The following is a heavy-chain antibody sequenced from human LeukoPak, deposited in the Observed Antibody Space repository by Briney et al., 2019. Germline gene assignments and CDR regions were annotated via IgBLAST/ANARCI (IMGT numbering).Heavy chain of an antibody. D-gene: IGHD6-19*01. V-gene: IGHV7-4-1*02. J-gene: IGHJ6*03. CDR2: INTNTGNP. CDR1: GYTFTSYA. CDR3: ARDSIAVAGTYEDYYYYYMDV. Sequence: ASVKVSCKASGYTFTSYAMNWVRQAPGQGLEWMGWINTNTGNPTYAQGFTGRFVFSLDTSVSTAYLQISSLKAEDTAVYYCARDSIAVAGTYEDYYYYYMDVWGKGTTVTVSS.